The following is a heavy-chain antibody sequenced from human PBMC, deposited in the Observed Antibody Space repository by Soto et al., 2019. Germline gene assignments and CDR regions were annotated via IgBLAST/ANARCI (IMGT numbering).Heavy chain of an antibody. CDR1: GDSMGSGGHY. V-gene: IGHV4-31*03. J-gene: IGHJ4*02. D-gene: IGHD7-27*01. Sequence: QVHLQESGPGLVRPSETLSLTCIVTGDSMGSGGHYYNWIPQLPGKGLEWIGYVYYSGATHYNPSLRARATISRDTSKNQFFLRLTSVTAADTAVYFCTRGKDLEPTVWGYWGQGTQVTVSS. CDR3: TRGKDLEPTVWGY. CDR2: VYYSGAT.